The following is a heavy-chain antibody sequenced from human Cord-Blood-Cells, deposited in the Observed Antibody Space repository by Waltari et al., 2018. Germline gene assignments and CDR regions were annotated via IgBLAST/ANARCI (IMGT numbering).Heavy chain of an antibody. CDR3: ARGGDTIFGVVIIPHFDY. Sequence: QVQLVQSGAEVKKPGASVKVSCKASGYTFTAYYMHWVRQPPGQGLEWMGWINPNSGGTNYAQKFQGRVTMTRDTSISTAYMELSRLRSDDTAVYYCARGGDTIFGVVIIPHFDYWGQGTLVTVSS. CDR1: GYTFTAYY. D-gene: IGHD3-3*01. CDR2: INPNSGGT. V-gene: IGHV1-2*02. J-gene: IGHJ4*02.